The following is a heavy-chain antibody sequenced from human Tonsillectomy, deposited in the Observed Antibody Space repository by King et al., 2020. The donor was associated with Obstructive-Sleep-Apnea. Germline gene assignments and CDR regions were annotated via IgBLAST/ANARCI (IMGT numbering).Heavy chain of an antibody. CDR3: SRGGLD. CDR2: INHSGSS. CDR1: GGSFSDNY. Sequence: VQLQQWGAGLLKPSETLSLSCAVDGGSFSDNYYSWIRQPPGKGLEWIGEINHSGSSNYNPSLKSRVSISVGTSKTQLSLRLTYVTAADSAVYYCSRGGLDWGQGTLVTVSS. V-gene: IGHV4-34*01. J-gene: IGHJ4*02.